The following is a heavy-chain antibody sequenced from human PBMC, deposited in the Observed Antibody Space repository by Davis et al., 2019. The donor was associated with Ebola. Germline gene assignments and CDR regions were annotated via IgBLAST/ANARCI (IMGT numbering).Heavy chain of an antibody. D-gene: IGHD1-1*01. CDR1: GYTFTAYY. J-gene: IGHJ4*02. CDR2: INPNSGGT. Sequence: ASVKVSCKASGYTFTAYYIHWVRQAPGQGLEWMGRINPNSGGTNYAQKLQGRVTMTTDTSTTTAYMEVGSLRSDDTAVYYCARAQFPTTSDHWGQGTLVTVSS. V-gene: IGHV1-2*06. CDR3: ARAQFPTTSDH.